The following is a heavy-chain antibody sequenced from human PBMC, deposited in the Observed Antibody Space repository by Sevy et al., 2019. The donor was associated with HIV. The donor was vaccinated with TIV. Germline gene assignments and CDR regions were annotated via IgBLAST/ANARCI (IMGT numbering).Heavy chain of an antibody. V-gene: IGHV3-74*01. J-gene: IGHJ3*02. D-gene: IGHD6-19*01. Sequence: GGSLRLSCAASGFTLSTYWMYWVRQAPGKGLVWVSRINTDGSTTNYADSVKGRFTISRDSAKNTLYMQMNSLRAEDTAVYCCARALAGTHAFDIWGQGTMVTVSS. CDR1: GFTLSTYW. CDR2: INTDGSTT. CDR3: ARALAGTHAFDI.